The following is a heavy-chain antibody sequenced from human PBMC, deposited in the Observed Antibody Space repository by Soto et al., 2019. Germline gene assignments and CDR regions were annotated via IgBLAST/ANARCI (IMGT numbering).Heavy chain of an antibody. D-gene: IGHD3-22*01. Sequence: PSETLSLTCTVSGDSITRSNFYWGWIRQPPGKGLEWLGSILYSGSTFYNPALKSRVTFSVDTSKNHFSLKLSSVTAADTAVYYCARHKTTMLTVVSAFDPWGQGTRVTVSS. CDR3: ARHKTTMLTVVSAFDP. J-gene: IGHJ5*02. CDR1: GDSITRSNFY. V-gene: IGHV4-39*02. CDR2: ILYSGST.